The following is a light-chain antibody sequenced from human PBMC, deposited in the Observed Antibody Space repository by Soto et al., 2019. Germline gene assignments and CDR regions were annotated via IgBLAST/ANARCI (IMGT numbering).Light chain of an antibody. V-gene: IGKV1-9*01. CDR3: QQLNSYPPL. CDR1: QGISSY. Sequence: DIQLTQSPSFLSASVGDRVTITCRASQGISSYLAWYQQKPGKAPKLLIYAASTLQSGVPSRFSGSGSGTEFTLPISSLQPEDFATYYCQQLNSYPPLFCPGTKVDIK. J-gene: IGKJ3*01. CDR2: AAS.